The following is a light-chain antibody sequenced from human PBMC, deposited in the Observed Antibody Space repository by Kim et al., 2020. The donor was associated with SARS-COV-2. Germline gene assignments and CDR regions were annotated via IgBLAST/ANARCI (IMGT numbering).Light chain of an antibody. CDR1: ESISTW. Sequence: ASVGDRVTITCRASESISTWLAWYQQKPGQAPEPLIYKASSLESGVSSRFSGSGSGTEFTLTINSLQPDDFATYYCQYYKSFPWTFGQGTKVDIK. CDR2: KAS. V-gene: IGKV1-5*03. J-gene: IGKJ1*01. CDR3: QYYKSFPWT.